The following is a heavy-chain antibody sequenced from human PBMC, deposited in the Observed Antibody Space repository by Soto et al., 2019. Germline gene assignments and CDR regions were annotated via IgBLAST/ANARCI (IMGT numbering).Heavy chain of an antibody. J-gene: IGHJ6*02. Sequence: GGSLRLSCAASGFTFSSYAMSWVRQAPGKGLEWVSAISGSGGSTYYADSVKGRFTISRDNSKNTLYLQMNSLRAEDTAVYYCASRLIVGATTLDYYYGMDVWGQGTTVTVSS. CDR2: ISGSGGST. CDR3: ASRLIVGATTLDYYYGMDV. V-gene: IGHV3-23*01. CDR1: GFTFSSYA. D-gene: IGHD1-26*01.